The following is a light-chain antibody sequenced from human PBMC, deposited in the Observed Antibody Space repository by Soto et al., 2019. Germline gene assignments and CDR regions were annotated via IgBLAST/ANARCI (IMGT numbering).Light chain of an antibody. CDR1: QNVNRF. CDR2: ATS. CDR3: QQTYFSQFT. V-gene: IGKV1-39*01. J-gene: IGKJ3*01. Sequence: DIQMTQSPSSLSASVGDSVTITCRASQNVNRFLHWYQQRPGKAPKLLIYATSTLQTGAPSRFTGRGFGTEFTLTISSLPPEDFGTYFCQQTYFSQFTFGPGTKVDIK.